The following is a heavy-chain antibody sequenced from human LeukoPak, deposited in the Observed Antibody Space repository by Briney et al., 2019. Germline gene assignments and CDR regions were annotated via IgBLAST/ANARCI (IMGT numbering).Heavy chain of an antibody. Sequence: NSSETLSLTCTVSGGSISSYYWSWIRQPPGKGLEWIGYIYYSGSTNYKPSLKSRVTISVETSKNQFSLKLSSVTAADTAVYYCARGSGRSYGYDYWGQGTLITVSS. J-gene: IGHJ4*02. D-gene: IGHD5-18*01. CDR1: GGSISSYY. CDR3: ARGSGRSYGYDY. V-gene: IGHV4-59*01. CDR2: IYYSGST.